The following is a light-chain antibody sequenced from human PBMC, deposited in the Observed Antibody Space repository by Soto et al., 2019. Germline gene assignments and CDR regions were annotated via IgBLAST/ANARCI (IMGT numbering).Light chain of an antibody. J-gene: IGKJ3*01. CDR3: QRYNSYLFT. CDR2: DAS. V-gene: IGKV1-5*01. CDR1: QSISSW. Sequence: DIQMTQSPSTLSASVGDRVTITCRASQSISSWLAWYQQKPGKDPKLLIYDASSLESGVPSRFSGSRSGTEFTLTISSLQPDDFATYYCQRYNSYLFTFGAGTKVDIK.